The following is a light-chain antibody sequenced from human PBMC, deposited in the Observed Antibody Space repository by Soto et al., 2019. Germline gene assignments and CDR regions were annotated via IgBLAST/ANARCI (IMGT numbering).Light chain of an antibody. Sequence: QSALTQPPSASGSPGQSVTISCSGTSSDVGANNYVSWYQQHPGKAPKLMMYEVTKRPLGVPDRFSGSKSGNTASLTVSGLQADDEADYYCSTFGGSKVFGGGTQLTVL. CDR2: EVT. CDR3: STFGGSKV. V-gene: IGLV2-8*01. CDR1: SSDVGANNY. J-gene: IGLJ2*01.